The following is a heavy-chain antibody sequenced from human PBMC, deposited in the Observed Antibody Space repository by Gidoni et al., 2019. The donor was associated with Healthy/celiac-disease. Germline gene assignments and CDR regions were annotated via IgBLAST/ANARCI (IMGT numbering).Heavy chain of an antibody. D-gene: IGHD2-2*01. CDR2: IWYDGSNK. Sequence: QVQLVESGGGVVQTGRSLRLSCAASGFTFTSYGMPWVRQAPGKGLEWVAVIWYDGSNKYYADSVKGRFTISRDNSKNTLYLQMNSLRAEDTAVYYCARDRGVIGYCSSTSCRPKYNWFDPWGQGTLVTVSS. J-gene: IGHJ5*02. V-gene: IGHV3-33*08. CDR3: ARDRGVIGYCSSTSCRPKYNWFDP. CDR1: GFTFTSYG.